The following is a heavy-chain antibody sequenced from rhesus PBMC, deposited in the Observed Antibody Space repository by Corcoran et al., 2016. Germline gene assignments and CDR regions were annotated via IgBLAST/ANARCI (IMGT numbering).Heavy chain of an antibody. CDR1: GFTFGSYA. V-gene: IGHV3-103*01. CDR3: AKDPYSSWYYFDY. J-gene: IGHJ4*01. CDR2: SSSGGST. Sequence: EVQLVESGGGLAKPGGSLRLSCAASGFTFGSYALQWVRQAPGKGREWVSSSSSGGSTYYADSVKGRFTISRDNSKNTLSLQMNSLRAEDTAVYYCAKDPYSSWYYFDYWGQGVLVTVSS. D-gene: IGHD6-13*01.